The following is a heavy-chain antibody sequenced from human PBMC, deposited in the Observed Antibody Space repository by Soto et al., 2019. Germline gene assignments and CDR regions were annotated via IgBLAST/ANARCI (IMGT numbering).Heavy chain of an antibody. CDR1: GFTFSSYA. Sequence: QVQLVESGGGVVQPGRSLRLSCAASGFTFSSYAMHWVRQAPGKGLEWVAVISYDGSNKYYADSVKGRFTISRDNSKNTLYLQMNSLRAEDTAVDYCARERAGTTTVRWFDPWGQGTLVTVSS. J-gene: IGHJ5*02. CDR3: ARERAGTTTVRWFDP. D-gene: IGHD4-17*01. CDR2: ISYDGSNK. V-gene: IGHV3-30-3*01.